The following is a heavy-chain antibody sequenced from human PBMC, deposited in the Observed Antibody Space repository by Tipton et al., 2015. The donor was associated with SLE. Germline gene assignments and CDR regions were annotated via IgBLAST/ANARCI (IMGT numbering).Heavy chain of an antibody. CDR1: GGSISSGGYY. J-gene: IGHJ6*02. CDR3: ARGVAAADPYYYYGMDV. D-gene: IGHD6-13*01. Sequence: TLSLTCTVSGGSISSGGYYWSWIRQHPGKGLEWIGYIYYSGSTNYNPSLKSRVTISVDTSKNQFSLKLSSVTAADTAVYYCARGVAAADPYYYYGMDVWGQGTTVTVSS. CDR2: IYYSGST. V-gene: IGHV4-61*08.